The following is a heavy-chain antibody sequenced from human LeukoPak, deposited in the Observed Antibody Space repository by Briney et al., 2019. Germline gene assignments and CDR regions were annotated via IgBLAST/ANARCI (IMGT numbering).Heavy chain of an antibody. D-gene: IGHD1-26*01. CDR2: ISWNSGRI. J-gene: IGHJ6*02. CDR3: AKDIAQMEHLFYGMDV. CDR1: GLIFDDYA. V-gene: IGHV3-9*01. Sequence: GGSLRLSCAVSGLIFDDYAMHWVRQAPGKGLEWVSGISWNSGRIGYADSVKGRFTISRDNAKISLYLQMNSLRAEDTALYYCAKDIAQMEHLFYGMDVWGQGTTVTVSS.